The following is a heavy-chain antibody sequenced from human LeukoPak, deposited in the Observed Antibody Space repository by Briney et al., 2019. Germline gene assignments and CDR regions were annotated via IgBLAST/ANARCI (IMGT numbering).Heavy chain of an antibody. V-gene: IGHV4-39*02. D-gene: IGHD3-10*01. CDR2: IFYTGTT. J-gene: IGHJ6*02. CDR1: GGSISGGGYY. Sequence: SETLSLTCTVSGGSISGGGYYWGWIRQPPGKGLEWIANIFYTGTTYYNPSLKSRVTISVDTSRNHFSLNLNSVTAADTAVYYCARLGGAYGMDVWGQGTTVTVSS. CDR3: ARLGGAYGMDV.